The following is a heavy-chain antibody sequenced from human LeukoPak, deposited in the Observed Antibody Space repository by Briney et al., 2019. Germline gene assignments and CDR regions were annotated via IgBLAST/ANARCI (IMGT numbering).Heavy chain of an antibody. CDR3: ARDEYSSSWY. J-gene: IGHJ4*02. V-gene: IGHV4-39*07. D-gene: IGHD6-13*01. CDR1: GGSISSSSYY. Sequence: PPETLSLTCTVSGGSISSSSYYWGWIRQPPGKGLEWIGSIYYSGSTYYNPSLKSRVTISVDTSKNQFSLKLSSVTAADTAVYYCARDEYSSSWYWGQGTLVTVSS. CDR2: IYYSGST.